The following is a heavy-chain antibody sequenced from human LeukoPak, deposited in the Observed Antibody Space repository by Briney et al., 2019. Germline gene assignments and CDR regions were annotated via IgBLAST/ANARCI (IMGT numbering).Heavy chain of an antibody. J-gene: IGHJ4*02. CDR2: ITDRGAYT. CDR3: AKGALRSCSVRTCYPLDS. D-gene: IGHD2-15*01. V-gene: IGHV3-23*01. Sequence: GGSLGLSCVASGFTFSNSAMSWVRQAPGKGLEWVSAITDRGAYTYYADSVEGRFTISRDNSKDTLYLQMDSLRAEDTAVYYCAKGALRSCSVRTCYPLDSWGPGTLVTVSS. CDR1: GFTFSNSA.